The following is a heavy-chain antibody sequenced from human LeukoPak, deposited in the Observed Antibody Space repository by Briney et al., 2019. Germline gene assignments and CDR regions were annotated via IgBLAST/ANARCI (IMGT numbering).Heavy chain of an antibody. CDR1: GFTFSSYS. J-gene: IGHJ4*02. Sequence: GGSLRLSCAASGFTFSSYSMNWVRQAPGKGLEWVSSISGSSSYKYYVDSAKGRFTVSRDNAKNSLYLQMNSLRAEDTAMYYCAREDSSSLGYWGQGTLVTVSA. D-gene: IGHD6-13*01. CDR2: ISGSSSYK. CDR3: AREDSSSLGY. V-gene: IGHV3-21*01.